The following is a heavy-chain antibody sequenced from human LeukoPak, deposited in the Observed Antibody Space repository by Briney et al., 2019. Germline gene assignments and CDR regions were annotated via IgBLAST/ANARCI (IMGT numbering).Heavy chain of an antibody. CDR2: FFYSGST. CDR1: GGSISSNSYY. CDR3: ARVRGWGYSYSWPFDY. Sequence: PSETLSLTCTVSGGSISSNSYYWGWIRQPPGKGLDWIGTFFYSGSTYYNPSLKSRVTISVDTSKNQFSLKLSSVTAADTAVYYCARVRGWGYSYSWPFDYWGQGTLVTVSS. V-gene: IGHV4-39*07. D-gene: IGHD5-18*01. J-gene: IGHJ4*02.